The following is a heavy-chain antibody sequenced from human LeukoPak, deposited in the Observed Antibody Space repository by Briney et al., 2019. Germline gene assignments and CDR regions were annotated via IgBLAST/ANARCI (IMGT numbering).Heavy chain of an antibody. V-gene: IGHV3-48*03. CDR1: GFTFSSYE. CDR3: ARDHYGAVAGSDY. CDR2: ISSSGSTI. Sequence: GGSLRLSCAASGFTFSSYEMNWVRQAPGKGLEWVSYISSSGSTIYYADSVKGRFTISRDNSKNTLYLQMNSLRAEDTAVYYCARDHYGAVAGSDYWGQGTLVTVSS. J-gene: IGHJ4*02. D-gene: IGHD6-19*01.